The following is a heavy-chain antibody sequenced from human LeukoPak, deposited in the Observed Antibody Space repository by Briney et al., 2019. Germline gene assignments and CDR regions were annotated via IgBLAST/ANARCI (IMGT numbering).Heavy chain of an antibody. Sequence: GGSLRLSWEASGFTFSNLNFNWIRQAPGRGLEWVSSISTGPAYTYYSASVRGRFTLSRDNAKNSIYLQMNDLRAEDTALYFCATESPNTGGAFDIWGQGTMVTVSS. CDR1: GFTFSNLN. J-gene: IGHJ3*02. CDR3: ATESPNTGGAFDI. CDR2: ISTGPAYT. D-gene: IGHD3-10*01. V-gene: IGHV3-21*06.